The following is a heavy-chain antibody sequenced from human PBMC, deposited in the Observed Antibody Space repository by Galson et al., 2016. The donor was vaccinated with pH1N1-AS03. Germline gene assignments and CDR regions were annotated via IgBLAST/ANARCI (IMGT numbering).Heavy chain of an antibody. V-gene: IGHV3-74*03. CDR3: ARIRGYCDAPHCHAGHYYGMDV. Sequence: SLRLSCAVSGFTLSAYWMYWVRQTPGKRPVWVSRISRDGSTREHADSVKGRFSVSRDNARNTLHPHTSNLRDDDTAVYYCARIRGYCDAPHCHAGHYYGMDVWGQGTTVTVPS. J-gene: IGHJ6*02. D-gene: IGHD2-2*03. CDR2: ISRDGSTR. CDR1: GFTLSAYW.